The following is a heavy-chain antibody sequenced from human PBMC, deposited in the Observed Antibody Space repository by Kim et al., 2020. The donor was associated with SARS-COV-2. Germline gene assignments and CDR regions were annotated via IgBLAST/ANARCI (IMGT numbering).Heavy chain of an antibody. J-gene: IGHJ4*02. CDR1: GFSFSRNT. CDR3: VTGSGYCSGSSCYHLAY. Sequence: RVSMRLSCATSGFSFSRNTMNWVRQAPGKGLEWVSSISSSSTFLYYADSVKGRFTISRDNAKNSLYLQMNSLRAEDTAVYYCVTGSGYCSGSSCYHLAYWGQGTLVTVSS. D-gene: IGHD2-2*01. CDR2: ISSSSTFL. V-gene: IGHV3-21*01.